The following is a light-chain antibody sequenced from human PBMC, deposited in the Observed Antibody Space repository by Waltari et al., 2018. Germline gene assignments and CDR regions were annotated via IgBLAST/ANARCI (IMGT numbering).Light chain of an antibody. CDR2: KDD. V-gene: IGLV3-25*03. CDR3: QSADKSGTYPGM. Sequence: SSELTQPPSVSVSPGQTARITCSGDALSDQYVYWFQQKPGQAPVLIIRKDDERPSGIPERFSGSSSGTIVTLTIRGVQGEDEADYDCQSADKSGTYPGMFGGGTKLTVL. CDR1: ALSDQY. J-gene: IGLJ3*02.